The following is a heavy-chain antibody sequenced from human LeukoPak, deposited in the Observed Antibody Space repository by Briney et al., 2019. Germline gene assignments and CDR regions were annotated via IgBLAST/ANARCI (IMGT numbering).Heavy chain of an antibody. J-gene: IGHJ4*02. CDR1: GGSISSYY. CDR3: ARGGCYDSSGYSYYFDY. D-gene: IGHD3-22*01. V-gene: IGHV4-4*07. CDR2: IYTSGST. Sequence: PSETLSLTCTVSGGSISSYYWSWIRQPAGKGLEWIGRIYTSGSTNYNPSLKSRVTMSVDTSKNQFSLKLSSVTAADTAVYYCARGGCYDSSGYSYYFDYWGQGTLVTVSS.